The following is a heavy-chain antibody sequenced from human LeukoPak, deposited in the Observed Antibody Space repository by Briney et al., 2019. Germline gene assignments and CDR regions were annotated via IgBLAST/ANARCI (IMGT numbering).Heavy chain of an antibody. V-gene: IGHV3-21*01. CDR2: ISSSTSYI. CDR3: ARENSGSYYQFDC. D-gene: IGHD1-26*01. Sequence: GGSLRLSCAASGFIFSTYSMNWVRQAPGKGLEWVSSISSSTSYIYYADSVKGRFTISRDNAKNSLYLQMNSLRPEDTAVYYCARENSGSYYQFDCWGQGTLVTVSS. J-gene: IGHJ4*02. CDR1: GFIFSTYS.